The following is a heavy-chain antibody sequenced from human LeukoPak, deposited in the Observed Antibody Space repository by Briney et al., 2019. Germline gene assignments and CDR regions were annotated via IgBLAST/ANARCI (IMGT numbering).Heavy chain of an antibody. CDR2: ISGSGGST. CDR1: GFTFSSYG. Sequence: GGSLRLSCAASGFTFSSYGMSWVRQAPGKGLEWVSTISGSGGSTYYADSVKGRFTISRDNSKNTLYLQMNSLRAEDTAVYYCAKLIAAAGSSFDYWGQGTLVTISS. CDR3: AKLIAAAGSSFDY. V-gene: IGHV3-23*01. J-gene: IGHJ4*02. D-gene: IGHD6-13*01.